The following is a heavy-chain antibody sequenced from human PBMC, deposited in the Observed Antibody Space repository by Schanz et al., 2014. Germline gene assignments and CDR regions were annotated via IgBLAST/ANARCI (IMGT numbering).Heavy chain of an antibody. J-gene: IGHJ4*02. CDR3: VKIGYTHWSLDD. CDR2: INQAASVQ. Sequence: EVQLLESGGGLVQPGGSLRLSCAVSGFTFSSYAMSWVRQAPGKGLEWVAAINQAASVQYYVDSVKGRFTISRDDAKNSHYLQMNSLRVEDTAVFYCVKIGYTHWSLDDWGQGILVTVSS. V-gene: IGHV3-7*01. D-gene: IGHD6-13*01. CDR1: GFTFSSYA.